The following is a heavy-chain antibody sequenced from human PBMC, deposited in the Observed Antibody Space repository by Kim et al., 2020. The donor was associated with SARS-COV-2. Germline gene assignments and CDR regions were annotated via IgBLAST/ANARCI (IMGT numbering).Heavy chain of an antibody. CDR2: TSGDGGST. CDR3: AKDIKGDYYGSGSYYSYYSYKDV. CDR1: GFTFDDYA. D-gene: IGHD3-10*01. J-gene: IGHJ6*03. Sequence: GGSLRLSCAASGFTFDDYAMHWVRQAPGKGLEWVSLTSGDGGSTYYADSVKGRFTISRDNSKNSLYLQMNSLRTEDTALYYCAKDIKGDYYGSGSYYSYYSYKDVWGKGTTVTVSS. V-gene: IGHV3-43*02.